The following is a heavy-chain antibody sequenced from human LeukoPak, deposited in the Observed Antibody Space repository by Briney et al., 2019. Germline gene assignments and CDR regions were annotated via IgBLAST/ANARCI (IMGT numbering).Heavy chain of an antibody. CDR3: ARANWNYETLFDY. CDR2: INPNSGGT. J-gene: IGHJ4*02. Sequence: ASVTVSCKASGYTFTGYYMHWVRQAPGQGLEWMGWINPNSGGTNYAQKFQGRVTMTRDTSISTAYMELSRLRSDDTAVYYCARANWNYETLFDYWGQGTLVTVSS. V-gene: IGHV1-2*02. D-gene: IGHD1-7*01. CDR1: GYTFTGYY.